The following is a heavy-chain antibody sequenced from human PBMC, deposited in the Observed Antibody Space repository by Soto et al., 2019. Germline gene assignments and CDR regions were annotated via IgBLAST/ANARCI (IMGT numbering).Heavy chain of an antibody. CDR1: GFILSNYA. CDR2: LSKDGANE. D-gene: IGHD3-9*01. J-gene: IGHJ4*02. CDR3: AKDPSTGSADY. Sequence: GGSLRLSCTASGFILSNYAMNWVRQAPGKGLEWVSTLSKDGANEHYADSVKGRFTISRDGSKNTLYLQMNSLRAEDTAMYYCAKDPSTGSADYWGPGTQVTVYS. V-gene: IGHV3-23*01.